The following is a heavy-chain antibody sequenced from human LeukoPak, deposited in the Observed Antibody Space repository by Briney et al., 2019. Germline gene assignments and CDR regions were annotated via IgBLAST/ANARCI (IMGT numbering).Heavy chain of an antibody. CDR2: ISSSSSYI. CDR1: GFTFSSYS. Sequence: GGSLRLSCAASGFTFSSYSMNWVRQAPGKGLEWVSSISSSSSYIYYAGSVKGRFTISRDNAKNSLYLQMNSLRAEDTAVYYCARVSSSLYDAFDIWGQGTMVTVSS. CDR3: ARVSSSLYDAFDI. J-gene: IGHJ3*02. D-gene: IGHD6-6*01. V-gene: IGHV3-21*01.